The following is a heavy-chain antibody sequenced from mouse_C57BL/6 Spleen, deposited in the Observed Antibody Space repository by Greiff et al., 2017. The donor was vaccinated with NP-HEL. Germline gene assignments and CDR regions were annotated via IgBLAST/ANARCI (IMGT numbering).Heavy chain of an antibody. CDR1: GYTFTSYW. V-gene: IGHV1-69*01. D-gene: IGHD1-1*01. Sequence: VKLQQPGAELVMPGASVKLSCKASGYTFTSYWMHWVKQRPGQGLEWIGEIDPSDSYTNYNQKFKGKSTLTVDKSSSTAYMQLSSLTSEDSAVYYCARYSSHWYFDVWGTGTTVTVSS. CDR2: IDPSDSYT. CDR3: ARYSSHWYFDV. J-gene: IGHJ1*03.